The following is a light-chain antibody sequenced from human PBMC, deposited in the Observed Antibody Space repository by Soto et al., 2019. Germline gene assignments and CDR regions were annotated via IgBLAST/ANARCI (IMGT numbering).Light chain of an antibody. CDR3: QQYNSAWT. Sequence: DIQMTQSKSTLSASVGDRVTITCRASQSISSWLAWYQQKPGKAPKLLIYKASSLESGVPSRFSGSGSGTEFTLTISSLQPDDFATYYCQQYNSAWTFGQGTNVDVK. V-gene: IGKV1-5*03. CDR2: KAS. CDR1: QSISSW. J-gene: IGKJ1*01.